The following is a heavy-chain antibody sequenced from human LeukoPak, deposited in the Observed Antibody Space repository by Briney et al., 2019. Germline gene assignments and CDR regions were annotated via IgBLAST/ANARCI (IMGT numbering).Heavy chain of an antibody. Sequence: SETLSLTCAVYGGSFSGYYWSWIRQPPGKGLEWIGEINHSGSTNYNPSLKSRVTISVDTSKNQFSLKLSSVTAADTAVYYCARSNYDFWSGSNNWFDPWGQGTLVTVSS. V-gene: IGHV4-34*01. CDR2: INHSGST. CDR1: GGSFSGYY. D-gene: IGHD3-3*01. J-gene: IGHJ5*02. CDR3: ARSNYDFWSGSNNWFDP.